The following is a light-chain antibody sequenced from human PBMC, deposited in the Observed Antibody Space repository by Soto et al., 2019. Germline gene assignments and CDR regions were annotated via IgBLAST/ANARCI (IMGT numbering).Light chain of an antibody. CDR3: CAYTSNITPVV. CDR2: DVS. V-gene: IGLV2-14*03. CDR1: SSDIGTYKY. J-gene: IGLJ1*01. Sequence: QSALTQPASVSGSPGQSITISCTGTSSDIGTYKYVSWYQHHPGKAHKLMIYDVSNRPSGVSNRFSGSKSGNTASLTISGLQAEDEADYYCCAYTSNITPVVFGTGTKVTVL.